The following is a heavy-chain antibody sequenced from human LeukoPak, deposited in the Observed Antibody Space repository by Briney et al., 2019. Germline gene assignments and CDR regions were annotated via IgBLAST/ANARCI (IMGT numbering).Heavy chain of an antibody. CDR1: GYIFTSYD. CDR2: MNPNSGNT. D-gene: IGHD2-15*01. V-gene: IGHV1-8*01. Sequence: ASVKVSCKASGYIFTSYDINWVRQAPGQGLEWMGWMNPNSGNTGYAQKFQGRVTITRNTSISTAYMELSSLGSEDTAVYYCAIDMVAARANWFDPWGQGTLVTVSS. J-gene: IGHJ5*02. CDR3: AIDMVAARANWFDP.